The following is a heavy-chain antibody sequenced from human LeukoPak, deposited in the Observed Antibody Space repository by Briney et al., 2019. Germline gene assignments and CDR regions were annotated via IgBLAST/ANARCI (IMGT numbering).Heavy chain of an antibody. CDR1: GFTFSNHA. Sequence: PGRSLRLSCVSSGFTFSNHAMHWVRQAPGKGLEWVAVTSDDGSSKYYVDSVKGRFTISRDNSKNTLYLQMNSLRPEDTAMYYCARVDDLDAFDIWGQGTMVTVSS. V-gene: IGHV3-30*04. J-gene: IGHJ3*02. CDR2: TSDDGSSK. CDR3: ARVDDLDAFDI. D-gene: IGHD2-2*03.